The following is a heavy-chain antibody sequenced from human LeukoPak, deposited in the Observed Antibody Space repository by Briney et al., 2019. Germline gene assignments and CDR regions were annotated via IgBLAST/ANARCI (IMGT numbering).Heavy chain of an antibody. CDR1: GGSINSSSYY. D-gene: IGHD2-15*01. CDR2: IFYSGNT. V-gene: IGHV4-39*07. J-gene: IGHJ3*02. CDR3: ARTRGLAFDI. Sequence: PSETLSLTCTVSGGSINSSSYYWGWIRQPPGKGLEWIGSIFYSGNTYDNPSLKSRVTISVDKSKNQFSLKLSSVTAADTAVYYCARTRGLAFDIWGQGTMVTVSS.